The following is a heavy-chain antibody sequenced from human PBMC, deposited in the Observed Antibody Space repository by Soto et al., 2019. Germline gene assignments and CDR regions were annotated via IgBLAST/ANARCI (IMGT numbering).Heavy chain of an antibody. CDR2: IWYDGNNK. D-gene: IGHD6-25*01. CDR1: GFTFSSYA. J-gene: IGHJ5*02. CDR3: ARRAEGSGYWFDP. Sequence: QVQLVESGGGVVQTGRSLTLSCAASGFTFSSYAMHWVRQAPGKGLEWVAAIWYDGNNKYYADSVKGRFTISRDNSKDTPYLQMNSLRAEDTAVYYCARRAEGSGYWFDPSGQGTLVNVSS. V-gene: IGHV3-33*01.